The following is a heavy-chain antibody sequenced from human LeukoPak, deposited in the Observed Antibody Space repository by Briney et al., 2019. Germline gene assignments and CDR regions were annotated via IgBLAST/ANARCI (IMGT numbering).Heavy chain of an antibody. CDR2: INHSGST. J-gene: IGHJ6*03. V-gene: IGHV4-34*01. D-gene: IGHD3-16*01. Sequence: SEALSLTCAVYGGSFIGYYWSWIRQPPGKGLEWIGEINHSGSTNYNPSLKSRVTISVDTSKNQFSLKLTSVTAADTAVYYCARDWGVAATPGYMDVWGKGTTVTVSS. CDR1: GGSFIGYY. CDR3: ARDWGVAATPGYMDV.